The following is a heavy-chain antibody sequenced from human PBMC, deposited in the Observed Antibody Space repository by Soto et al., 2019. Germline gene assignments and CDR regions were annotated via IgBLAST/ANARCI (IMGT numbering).Heavy chain of an antibody. CDR2: VFWDDDK. D-gene: IGHD4-17*01. V-gene: IGHV2-5*02. J-gene: IGHJ4*02. Sequence: QITLKESGPTLVEPTQTLTLTCTFSGFSLSTSGVGVGWIRQPPGKALEWLALVFWDDDKYYSPSLKNRLTITKDTATNRAVLTMPNMDPVDTAAYYCARRAVTTFDYWGQGPLVTASS. CDR1: GFSLSTSGVG. CDR3: ARRAVTTFDY.